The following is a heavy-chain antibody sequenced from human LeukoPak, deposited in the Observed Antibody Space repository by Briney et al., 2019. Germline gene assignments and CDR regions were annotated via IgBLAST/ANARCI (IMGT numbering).Heavy chain of an antibody. CDR3: ARKEYGNSKFDY. V-gene: IGHV4-61*02. Sequence: SQTLSLTFTVSGGSTSSGSYFWNWIRQPAGKGLEWIGRISTGGSTNYNPSLKSRVTISLDTSKNQISLRLSSVTAADTAVYYCARKEYGNSKFDYWGQGTLVTVSS. CDR2: ISTGGST. D-gene: IGHD1-1*01. J-gene: IGHJ4*02. CDR1: GGSTSSGSYF.